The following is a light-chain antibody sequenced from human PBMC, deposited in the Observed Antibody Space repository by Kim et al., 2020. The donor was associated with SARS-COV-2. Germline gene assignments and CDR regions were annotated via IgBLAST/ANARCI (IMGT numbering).Light chain of an antibody. V-gene: IGLV2-14*03. Sequence: QSALTRPASVSGSPGQTISISCTGTSNDVGGYNFVSWYQQYPGRVPTLMIYDVTKQPSGDSHRFSGTKSGNTASLTISGLQTGDEAHYYCTSYTSSRTWVFGGGTQLTVL. CDR1: SNDVGGYNF. J-gene: IGLJ3*02. CDR3: TSYTSSRTWV. CDR2: DVT.